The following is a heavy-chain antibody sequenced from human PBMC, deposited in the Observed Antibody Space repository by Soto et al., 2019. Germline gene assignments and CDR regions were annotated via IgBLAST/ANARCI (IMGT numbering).Heavy chain of an antibody. J-gene: IGHJ4*02. Sequence: QVQLVQSGAEVKKPGASVKVSCQASGYTFTSCDIHWVRQATGQGLEWVGWMNPYTGNTGYAQKFQGRVNMTRNTSINTAYMELSSLTFEDTAVYYCARRKERSGPHYFDSWGQGALVTVSS. V-gene: IGHV1-8*01. CDR2: MNPYTGNT. CDR3: ARRKERSGPHYFDS. CDR1: GYTFTSCD. D-gene: IGHD6-25*01.